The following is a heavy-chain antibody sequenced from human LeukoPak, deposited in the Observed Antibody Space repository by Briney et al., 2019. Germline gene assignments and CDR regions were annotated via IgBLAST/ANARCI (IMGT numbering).Heavy chain of an antibody. CDR3: AKEKYYDILTGYLDV. Sequence: GGSLRLSCAASGFTFSSYAMSWVRQAPGKGLEWVSAISGSGGSTYYADSVRGRFTISRDNSKNTLYLQMNSLRAEDTAVYYCAKEKYYDILTGYLDVWGQGTTVTVSS. V-gene: IGHV3-23*01. CDR2: ISGSGGST. D-gene: IGHD3-9*01. CDR1: GFTFSSYA. J-gene: IGHJ6*02.